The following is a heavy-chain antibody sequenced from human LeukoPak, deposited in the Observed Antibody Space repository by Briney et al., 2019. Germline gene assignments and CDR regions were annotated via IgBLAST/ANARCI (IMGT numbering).Heavy chain of an antibody. Sequence: SETLSLTCTVSGGSISSYYWSWIRQPPGKGLEWIGYIYYSGSTNYNPSLKSRVTISVDKSKNQFSLRLSSVTAADTAVYYCASQRIAVAGRRFDYWGQGTLVTVSS. J-gene: IGHJ4*02. CDR2: IYYSGST. V-gene: IGHV4-59*12. CDR3: ASQRIAVAGRRFDY. D-gene: IGHD6-19*01. CDR1: GGSISSYY.